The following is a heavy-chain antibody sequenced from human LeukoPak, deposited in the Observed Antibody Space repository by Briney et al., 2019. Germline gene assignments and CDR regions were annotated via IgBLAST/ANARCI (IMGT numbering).Heavy chain of an antibody. V-gene: IGHV3-23*01. Sequence: GGSLRLSCAASGFTFSSYATSWVRQAPGKGLEWVSAISGSGGSTYYADSVKGRFTISRDNSKNTLYLQMNSLRAEDTAVYYCAKRRVSSGSPAYYFDYWGQGTLVTVSS. D-gene: IGHD6-19*01. J-gene: IGHJ4*02. CDR1: GFTFSSYA. CDR2: ISGSGGST. CDR3: AKRRVSSGSPAYYFDY.